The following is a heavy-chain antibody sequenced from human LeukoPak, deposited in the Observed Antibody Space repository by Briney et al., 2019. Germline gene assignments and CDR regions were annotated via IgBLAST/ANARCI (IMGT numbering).Heavy chain of an antibody. CDR1: GYTFTSYD. CDR2: MNPNSGNT. CDR3: ARGVGATNYFDY. D-gene: IGHD1-26*01. Sequence: ASVKVSCKASGYTFTSYDINWVRQATGQGLEWMGWMNPNSGNTGYAQKFQGRVTITRNTSISTAYMELSSLRSEDTAVYYCARGVGATNYFDYWGQGTLVTVSS. V-gene: IGHV1-8*03. J-gene: IGHJ4*02.